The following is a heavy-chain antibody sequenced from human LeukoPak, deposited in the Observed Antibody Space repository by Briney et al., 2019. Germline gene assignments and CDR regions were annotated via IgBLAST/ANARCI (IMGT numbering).Heavy chain of an antibody. CDR1: GFTFSSYG. V-gene: IGHV3-30*18. CDR2: ISYDGSNK. D-gene: IGHD2-2*01. Sequence: GRSLRLSCAVSGFTFSSYGMHWVRQAPGKGLEWVAVISYDGSNKYYADSVKGRFTISRDNSKNTLYLQMNSLRAEDTAVYYCAKEYCSSTSCLSYYYYYYGMDVWGQGTTVTVSS. J-gene: IGHJ6*02. CDR3: AKEYCSSTSCLSYYYYYYGMDV.